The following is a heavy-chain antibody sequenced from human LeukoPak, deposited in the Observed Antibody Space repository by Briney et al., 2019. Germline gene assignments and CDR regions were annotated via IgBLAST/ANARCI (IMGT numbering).Heavy chain of an antibody. CDR2: IYSGGST. CDR3: ARAGRDGYNFKFFYYFDY. J-gene: IGHJ4*02. D-gene: IGHD5-24*01. CDR1: GFTVSSNY. V-gene: IGHV3-53*01. Sequence: PGGSLRLSCAASGFTVSSNYMSWVRRAPGKGLEWVSVIYSGGSTYYADSVKGRFTISRDNSKNTLYLQMNSLRAEDTAVYYCARAGRDGYNFKFFYYFDYWGQGTLVTVSS.